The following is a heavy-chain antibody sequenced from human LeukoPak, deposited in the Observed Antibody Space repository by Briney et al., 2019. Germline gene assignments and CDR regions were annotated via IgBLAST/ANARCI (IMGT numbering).Heavy chain of an antibody. CDR3: ARCGDDFDAFDI. V-gene: IGHV4-59*01. J-gene: IGHJ3*02. Sequence: SETLSLTCTVSGGSISSYYWSWIRQPPGKGLEWIGYMYYSGSTNYNPSLKSRVTISVDTSKNQFSLKLSSVTAADTAVYYCARCGDDFDAFDIWGQGTMVTVSS. CDR2: MYYSGST. D-gene: IGHD2-21*02. CDR1: GGSISSYY.